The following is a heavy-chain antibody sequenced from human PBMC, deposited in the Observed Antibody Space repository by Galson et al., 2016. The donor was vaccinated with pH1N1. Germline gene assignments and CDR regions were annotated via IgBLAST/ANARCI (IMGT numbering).Heavy chain of an antibody. D-gene: IGHD3-22*01. CDR2: IKEDGSVQ. V-gene: IGHV3-7*01. CDR3: ARRLLFQSRGYRPPDR. J-gene: IGHJ1*01. Sequence: LRLSGAGSRSTFGSYVLSVVGEGPWRRPVWGAGIKEDGSVQWYVDSVKGRFTISRDNRKNLVTLQMDSLRPGDTAVYYCARRLLFQSRGYRPPDRWGQG. CDR1: RSTFGSYV.